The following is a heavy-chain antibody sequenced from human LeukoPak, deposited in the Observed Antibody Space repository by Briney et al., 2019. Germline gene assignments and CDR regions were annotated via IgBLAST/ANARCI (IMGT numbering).Heavy chain of an antibody. CDR1: GGSISGGSYY. D-gene: IGHD1-26*01. CDR2: IYTSGST. V-gene: IGHV4-61*02. CDR3: ARGSYIWFDP. Sequence: SQTLSLTCTVSGGSISGGSYYWSWIRQPAGKGLEWIGRIYTSGSTNYNPSLKSRVTISVDTSKNQFSLKLSSVTAADTAVYYCARGSYIWFDPWGQGTLVTVSS. J-gene: IGHJ5*02.